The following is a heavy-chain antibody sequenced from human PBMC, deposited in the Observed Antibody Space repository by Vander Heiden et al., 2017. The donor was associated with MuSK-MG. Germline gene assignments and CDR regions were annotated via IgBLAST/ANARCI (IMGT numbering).Heavy chain of an antibody. CDR1: GFTFTSYA. CDR3: ARDQGVGGNDDSFDV. CDR2: FDSAFDSGGKT. D-gene: IGHD2-15*01. J-gene: IGHJ3*01. V-gene: IGHV3-23*01. Sequence: EVQLLESGGGLVQPGGSLRLSCAASGFTFTSYAMRWVRQAPGEGLEWVSTFDSAFDSGGKTYYADAVKGRFTISRDNSKSTLSLQMNSLRAEDTAMYYCARDQGVGGNDDSFDVWGQGTTVTVSS.